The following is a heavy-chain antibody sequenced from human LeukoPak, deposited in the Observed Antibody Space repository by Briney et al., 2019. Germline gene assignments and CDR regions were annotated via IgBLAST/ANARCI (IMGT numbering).Heavy chain of an antibody. V-gene: IGHV4-34*01. J-gene: IGHJ4*02. D-gene: IGHD6-13*01. CDR3: ARGLPGSSSWPPDY. CDR1: GGSFSGYY. Sequence: SETLPLTCAVYGGSFSGYYWSWIRQPPGKGLEWIGEINHSGSTNYNPSLKSRVTISVDTSKNQFSLKLSSVTAADTAVYYCARGLPGSSSWPPDYWGQGTLVTVSS. CDR2: INHSGST.